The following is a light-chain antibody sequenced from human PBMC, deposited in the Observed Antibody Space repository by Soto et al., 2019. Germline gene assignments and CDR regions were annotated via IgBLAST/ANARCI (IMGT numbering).Light chain of an antibody. Sequence: QSALTQPASVSGSPGQSITISCTGTSSDVGGYNYVAWYQQHPDKAPKLMIYEVTNRPSGVSNRVSGSKSGNTASLTISGLQAEDEADYYCSSYTSSNTGVFGTGTKLTVL. V-gene: IGLV2-14*01. CDR2: EVT. CDR1: SSDVGGYNY. J-gene: IGLJ1*01. CDR3: SSYTSSNTGV.